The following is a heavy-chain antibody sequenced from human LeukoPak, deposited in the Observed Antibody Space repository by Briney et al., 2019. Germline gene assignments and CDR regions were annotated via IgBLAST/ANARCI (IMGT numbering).Heavy chain of an antibody. V-gene: IGHV3-49*04. CDR1: GFTFSNYW. CDR3: TRDQTPYY. CDR2: IRSQIYGGTP. J-gene: IGHJ4*02. Sequence: PGGSLRLSCAASGFTFSNYWMTWARQAPGKGLEWVGFIRSQIYGGTPEYAASVKGRFTISRDDSEGVAYLQMNSLKTEDTAVYYCTRDQTPYYWGQGTLVTVSS.